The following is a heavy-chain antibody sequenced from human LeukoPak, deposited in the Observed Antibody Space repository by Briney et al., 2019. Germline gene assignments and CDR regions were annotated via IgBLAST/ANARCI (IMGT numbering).Heavy chain of an antibody. D-gene: IGHD4-23*01. V-gene: IGHV4-39*01. J-gene: IGHJ6*03. CDR3: ASGGNVRYYYYYMDV. Sequence: PSETLSLXCTVSGGSISSSSYYWGWIRQPPGKGLEWIGGIYYSGSTYYNPSLKSRVTISVDTSKNQFSLKLSSVTAADTAVYYCASGGNVRYYYYYMDVWGKGTTVTVSS. CDR2: IYYSGST. CDR1: GGSISSSSYY.